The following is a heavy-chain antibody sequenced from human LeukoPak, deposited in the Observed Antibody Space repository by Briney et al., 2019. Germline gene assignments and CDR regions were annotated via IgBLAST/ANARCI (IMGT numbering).Heavy chain of an antibody. Sequence: SETLSLTCTVSGGSISTYYWSWIRQPPGKGLEWIGNIYKSGSTNYNPSLKSRVTMSVDTSKNQFSLRLNSVTAADRAVYYCARLSTGPYGLGAFDIWGQGTMVTVS. CDR2: IYKSGST. CDR3: ARLSTGPYGLGAFDI. J-gene: IGHJ3*02. D-gene: IGHD1-1*01. V-gene: IGHV4-59*08. CDR1: GGSISTYY.